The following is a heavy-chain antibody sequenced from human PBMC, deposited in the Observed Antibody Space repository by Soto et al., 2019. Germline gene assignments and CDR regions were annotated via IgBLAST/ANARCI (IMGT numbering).Heavy chain of an antibody. D-gene: IGHD2-15*01. J-gene: IGHJ3*02. CDR3: ASSGLYDAFDI. V-gene: IGHV4-59*01. CDR1: GGSISSYY. CDR2: IYYSGST. Sequence: SETLSLTCTVSGGSISSYYWSWIRQPPGKGLEWIGYIYYSGSTNYNPSLKSRVTISVDTSKNQFSLKLSSVTAADTAVYYCASSGLYDAFDIWGQGTMVTVSS.